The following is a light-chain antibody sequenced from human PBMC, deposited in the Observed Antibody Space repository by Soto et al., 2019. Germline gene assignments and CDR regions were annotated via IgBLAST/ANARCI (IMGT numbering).Light chain of an antibody. CDR2: KAS. Sequence: TQSPSTLSASVGDRVTITCRASQSISSWLAWYQQKPGKAPKLLIYKASSLESGVPSRFSGSGSGTEFTLTISSLQPDDFATYYCQQYSSYSTFGQGTKVEIK. CDR3: QQYSSYST. CDR1: QSISSW. J-gene: IGKJ1*01. V-gene: IGKV1-5*03.